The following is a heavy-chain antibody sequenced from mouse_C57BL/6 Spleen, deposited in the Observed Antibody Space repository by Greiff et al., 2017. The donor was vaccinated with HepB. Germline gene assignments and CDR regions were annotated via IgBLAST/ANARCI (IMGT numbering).Heavy chain of an antibody. V-gene: IGHV1-26*01. Sequence: VQLQQSGPELVKPGASVKISCKASGYTFTDYYMNWVKQSHGKSLEWIGDINPNNGGTSYNQKFKGKATLTVDKSSSTAYMELRSLTSEDSAVYYCARSGEYYGSSYGYFDVWGTGTTVTVSS. CDR1: GYTFTDYY. J-gene: IGHJ1*03. D-gene: IGHD1-1*01. CDR3: ARSGEYYGSSYGYFDV. CDR2: INPNNGGT.